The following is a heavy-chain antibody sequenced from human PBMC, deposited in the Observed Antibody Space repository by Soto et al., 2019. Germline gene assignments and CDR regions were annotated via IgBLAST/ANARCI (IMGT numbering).Heavy chain of an antibody. V-gene: IGHV4-61*01. J-gene: IGHJ6*02. CDR2: IYYSGST. CDR1: GGSVSSGSYY. CDR3: ARASLYYGMDV. Sequence: QVQLQESGPGLVKPSETLSLTCTVSGGSVSSGSYYWSWIRQPPGQGLEWIGYIYYSGSTNYNPSLKSRVTISVDTSKNQFSLKLSSVTAADTAVYYCARASLYYGMDVWGQGTTVTVSS.